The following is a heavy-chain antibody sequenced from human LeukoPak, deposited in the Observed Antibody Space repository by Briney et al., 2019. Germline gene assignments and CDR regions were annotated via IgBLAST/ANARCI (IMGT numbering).Heavy chain of an antibody. V-gene: IGHV3-23*01. D-gene: IGHD2-2*01. J-gene: IGHJ4*02. CDR1: GFTFSSYA. Sequence: GGSLRLSCAASGFTFSSYAMSWVRQAPAKGLEGVSGISGSGGSTHYGDSVKGRFTISRDNSKNTLYLQMNSLRAEDTAVYYCAKDHGYCSSTSCFFDYWGQGTLVTVSS. CDR3: AKDHGYCSSTSCFFDY. CDR2: ISGSGGST.